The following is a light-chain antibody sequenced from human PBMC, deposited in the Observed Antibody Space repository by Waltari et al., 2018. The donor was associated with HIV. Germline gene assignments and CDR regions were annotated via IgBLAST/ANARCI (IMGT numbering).Light chain of an antibody. CDR3: QQYENWPPIT. CDR2: GSS. Sequence: IVMTQSPPTLSVSPGERVTLSCRASQSVNYTLAWYQQKPGQAPRLLIYGSSGRAAGIPARFSGSGSGTEFTLTISSLQSEDFAVYYCQQYENWPPITFGQGTRLEIK. V-gene: IGKV3-15*01. J-gene: IGKJ5*01. CDR1: QSVNYT.